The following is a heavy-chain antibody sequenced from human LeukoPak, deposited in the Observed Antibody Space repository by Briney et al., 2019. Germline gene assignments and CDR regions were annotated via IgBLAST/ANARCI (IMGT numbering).Heavy chain of an antibody. J-gene: IGHJ4*02. V-gene: IGHV3-48*01. Sequence: PGGSLRLSCGASGYTFSDYTMNWVRQAPGKGPEWISYISSGGSVMHYADSVKGRFTISRDNVENSLYLQMNSLRVVDTAVYYCTRDLEYWGQGVLVTVSS. CDR2: ISSGGSVM. CDR3: TRDLEY. CDR1: GYTFSDYT.